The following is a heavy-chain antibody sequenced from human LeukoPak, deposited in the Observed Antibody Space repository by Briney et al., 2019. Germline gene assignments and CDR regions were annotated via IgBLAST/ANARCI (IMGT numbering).Heavy chain of an antibody. CDR2: INPRGDIT. V-gene: IGHV1-46*01. J-gene: IGHJ5*02. CDR3: ARPAYCEGTNCGYWLDP. Sequence: ASVKVSCKTYGSTFTWFLIHWVRQAPGQGLEWVGTINPRGDITSYAQRFQGRVTLTEDTSTSTFYMELSSLTSDDTAVYFCARPAYCEGTNCGYWLDPWGPGTLVTVSS. CDR1: GSTFTWFL. D-gene: IGHD2-21*01.